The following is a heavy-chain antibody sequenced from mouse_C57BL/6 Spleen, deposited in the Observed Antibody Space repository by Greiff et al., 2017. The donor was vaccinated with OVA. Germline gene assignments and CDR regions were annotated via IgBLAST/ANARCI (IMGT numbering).Heavy chain of an antibody. CDR1: GFTFSDYY. CDR3: ARGGNYVSYFDY. D-gene: IGHD2-1*01. Sequence: EVHLVESEGGLVQPGSSMKLSCTASGFTFSDYYMAWVRQVPEKGLEWVANINYDGSSTYYLDSLKSRFIISRDNAKNILYLQMSSLKSEDTATYYCARGGNYVSYFDYWGQGTTLTVSS. CDR2: INYDGSST. J-gene: IGHJ2*01. V-gene: IGHV5-16*01.